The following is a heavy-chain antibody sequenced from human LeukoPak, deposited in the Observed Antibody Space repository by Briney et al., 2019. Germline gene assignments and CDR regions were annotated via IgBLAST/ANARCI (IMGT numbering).Heavy chain of an antibody. Sequence: ASVKVSCKTSGYTFTSYGIIWVRQAPGQGLEWMGWISGYNDNTKYTQKLQGRVTMTTDTSTSTAYMELRSLRSDDTAVYYCASTGDGYNFDYWGQGTLVTVSS. CDR1: GYTFTSYG. V-gene: IGHV1-18*01. J-gene: IGHJ4*02. D-gene: IGHD5-24*01. CDR3: ASTGDGYNFDY. CDR2: ISGYNDNT.